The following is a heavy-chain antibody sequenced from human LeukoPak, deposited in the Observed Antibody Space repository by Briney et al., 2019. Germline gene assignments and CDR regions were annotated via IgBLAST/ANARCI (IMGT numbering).Heavy chain of an antibody. CDR3: ARESSGTLRDAFGI. V-gene: IGHV4-61*02. D-gene: IGHD1-26*01. Sequence: SGPTLVKPTQTLTLTCTFSGFSLSTSGVGVGWIRQPAGKGLEWIGRIYTSGNTNYNPSLKGRVTMSVDTSKNQFSLKLSSVTAADTAVYYCARESSGTLRDAFGIWGQGTMVTVSS. J-gene: IGHJ3*02. CDR2: IYTSGNT. CDR1: GFSLSTSG.